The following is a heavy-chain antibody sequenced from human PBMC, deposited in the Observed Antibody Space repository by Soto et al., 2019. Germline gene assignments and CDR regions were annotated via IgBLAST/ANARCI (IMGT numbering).Heavy chain of an antibody. V-gene: IGHV3-30-3*01. D-gene: IGHD3-10*01. J-gene: IGHJ4*02. CDR3: ARVPMGRYYGSGSYYFDY. CDR1: GFTFSSYA. Sequence: QVQLVESGGGVVQPGRSLRLSCAASGFTFSSYAMHWVRQAPGKGLEWVAVISYDGSNKYYADSVKGRYTISRDNSKNPLDLQMNSLGAEDTAVYYCARVPMGRYYGSGSYYFDYWGQGTLVTVSS. CDR2: ISYDGSNK.